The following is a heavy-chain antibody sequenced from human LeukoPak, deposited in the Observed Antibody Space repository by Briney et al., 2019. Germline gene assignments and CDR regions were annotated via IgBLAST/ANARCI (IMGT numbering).Heavy chain of an antibody. V-gene: IGHV1-46*01. CDR2: INPSGGST. J-gene: IGHJ4*02. CDR3: ARDYYGSGSYPSL. CDR1: GYTFTNYG. D-gene: IGHD3-10*01. Sequence: ASVKVSCKASGYTFTNYGISWVRQAPGQGLEWMGIINPSGGSTSYAQKFQGRVTMTRDTSTSTVYMELSSLRSEDTAVYYCARDYYGSGSYPSLWGQGTLVTVSS.